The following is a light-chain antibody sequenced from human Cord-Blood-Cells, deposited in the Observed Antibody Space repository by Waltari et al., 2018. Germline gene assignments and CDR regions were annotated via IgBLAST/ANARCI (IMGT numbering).Light chain of an antibody. V-gene: IGKV1-39*01. CDR2: AAS. CDR3: TQNYSTRYT. CDR1: QSISSY. Sequence: SYLSASVGDRATITCRASQSISSYLNWYQQKPGNAPKLLIYAASSLQSGVPSRFSGRGSGTDLTLTISSLQPQDFATYYCTQNYSTRYTFGQGTKLESK. J-gene: IGKJ2*01.